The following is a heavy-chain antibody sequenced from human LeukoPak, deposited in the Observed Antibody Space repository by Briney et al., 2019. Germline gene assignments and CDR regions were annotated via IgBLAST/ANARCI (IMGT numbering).Heavy chain of an antibody. Sequence: GGSLRLSCAASGFTFSTYSMNWVRQGPGKGLEWVSSISGSGSHIYYADSVKGRFTISRDNAKNSLYLQMNSLRAEDTAVYYCARGIVVGATAGEGFDIWGQGTMVTVSS. CDR1: GFTFSTYS. J-gene: IGHJ3*02. V-gene: IGHV3-21*01. D-gene: IGHD1-26*01. CDR2: ISGSGSHI. CDR3: ARGIVVGATAGEGFDI.